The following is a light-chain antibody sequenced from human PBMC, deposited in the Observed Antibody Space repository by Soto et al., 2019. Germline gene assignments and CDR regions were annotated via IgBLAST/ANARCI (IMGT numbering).Light chain of an antibody. Sequence: DIQMTQSPSTLSASVGDRVTITCRASQSINIWLAWYQQKPGKAPKLLIYKASSLESGVPSRFTGSGSGTEFTLTISRLQPDDFATYYCQQYYTYTRTFGQGTK. J-gene: IGKJ1*01. CDR1: QSINIW. CDR3: QQYYTYTRT. CDR2: KAS. V-gene: IGKV1-5*03.